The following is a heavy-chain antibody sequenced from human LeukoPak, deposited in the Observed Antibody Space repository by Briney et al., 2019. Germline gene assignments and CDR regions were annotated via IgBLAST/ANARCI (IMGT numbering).Heavy chain of an antibody. Sequence: SETLSLTCAVYGGSFSGYYWSWIRQSPGKGLEWIGSIYSSGSTHSNPSLKSRVTISVDTSKNQFSLLLNSMAAADTAVYYCARDSGSYIAIDYWGQGTLVTVSS. V-gene: IGHV4-34*01. D-gene: IGHD1-26*01. CDR2: IYSSGST. CDR3: ARDSGSYIAIDY. J-gene: IGHJ4*02. CDR1: GGSFSGYY.